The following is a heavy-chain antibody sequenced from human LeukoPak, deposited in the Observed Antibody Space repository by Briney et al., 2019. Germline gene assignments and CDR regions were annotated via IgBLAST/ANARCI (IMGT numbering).Heavy chain of an antibody. D-gene: IGHD4-23*01. CDR1: GGSISSYY. Sequence: SETLSLTCTVSGGSISSYYWSWIRQPPGKGLEWIGYIYYSGSTNYNPSLKSRVTISVDTSKNQFSLKLSSVTAADTAVYYCARHSRADDYGGSSRTFDYWGQGTLVTVSS. J-gene: IGHJ4*02. CDR3: ARHSRADDYGGSSRTFDY. V-gene: IGHV4-59*08. CDR2: IYYSGST.